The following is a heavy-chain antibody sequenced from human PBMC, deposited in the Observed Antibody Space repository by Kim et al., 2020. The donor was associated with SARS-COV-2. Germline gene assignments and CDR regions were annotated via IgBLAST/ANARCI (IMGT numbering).Heavy chain of an antibody. Sequence: SVKVSCKASGGTFSSYAISWVRQAPGQGLEWMGRIIPILGIANYAQKFQGRVTITADKSTSTAYMELSSLRSEDTAVYYCARTPGSGVWFDPWGQGTLVTVSS. D-gene: IGHD2-15*01. CDR2: IIPILGIA. CDR3: ARTPGSGVWFDP. J-gene: IGHJ5*02. CDR1: GGTFSSYA. V-gene: IGHV1-69*04.